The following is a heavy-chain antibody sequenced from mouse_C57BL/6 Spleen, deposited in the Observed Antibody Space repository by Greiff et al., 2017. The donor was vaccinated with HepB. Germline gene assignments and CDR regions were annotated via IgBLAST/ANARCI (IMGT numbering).Heavy chain of an antibody. CDR1: GFTFSDYG. V-gene: IGHV5-17*01. J-gene: IGHJ2*01. Sequence: EVKLMESGGGLVKPGGSLKLSCAASGFTFSDYGMHWVRQAPEKGLEWVAYISSGSSTIYYADTVKGRFTISRDNAKNTLFLQMTSLRSEDTAMYYCARGGYYGSSYRNYFDYWGQGTTLTVSS. D-gene: IGHD1-1*01. CDR3: ARGGYYGSSYRNYFDY. CDR2: ISSGSSTI.